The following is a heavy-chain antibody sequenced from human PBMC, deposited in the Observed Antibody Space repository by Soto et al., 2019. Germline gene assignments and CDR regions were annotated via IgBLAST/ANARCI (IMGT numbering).Heavy chain of an antibody. J-gene: IGHJ6*01. V-gene: IGHV3-49*03. D-gene: IGHD5-12*01. CDR3: SRLPPERYRAYDFPMDV. Sequence: PGGSLRLSCITSGFAFRDFAMTWFRQAPGKGLEWVGFITSKKYGATPQYAASVKGRFSISRDDSKSIAYLQMNNLKTDDTAVYYCSRLPPERYRAYDFPMDVPGQGTTVTVSS. CDR1: GFAFRDFA. CDR2: ITSKKYGATP.